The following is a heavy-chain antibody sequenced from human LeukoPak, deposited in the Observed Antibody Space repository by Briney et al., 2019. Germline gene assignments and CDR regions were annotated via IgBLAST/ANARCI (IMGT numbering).Heavy chain of an antibody. CDR2: INPSGGST. CDR3: AYSGAANWFDP. CDR1: GYTFTSYY. D-gene: IGHD2-21*01. V-gene: IGHV1-46*01. J-gene: IGHJ5*02. Sequence: ASVKASCKASGYTFTSYYMHWVRQAPGQGLEWMGIINPSGGSTSYAQKFQGRVTMTRDTSTSTVYMELSSLRSEDTAVYYCAYSGAANWFDPWGQGTLVTVSS.